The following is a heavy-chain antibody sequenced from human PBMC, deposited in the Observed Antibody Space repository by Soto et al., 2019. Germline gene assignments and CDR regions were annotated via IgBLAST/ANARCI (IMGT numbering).Heavy chain of an antibody. J-gene: IGHJ5*02. CDR3: ARGNYYYDSSGYYAS. CDR2: IYSGGST. D-gene: IGHD3-22*01. Sequence: GGSLRLSCAASGFTVSSNFMSWVRQAPGKGLEWVSVIYSGGSTYYADSVKGRFTISRDNSKNTLYLQMNSLKAEDTAVYYCARGNYYYDSSGYYASWGQGTLVTVSS. V-gene: IGHV3-66*01. CDR1: GFTVSSNF.